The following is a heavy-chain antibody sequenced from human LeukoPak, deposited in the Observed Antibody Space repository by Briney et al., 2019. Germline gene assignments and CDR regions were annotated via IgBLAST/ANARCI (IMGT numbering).Heavy chain of an antibody. D-gene: IGHD4-17*01. CDR3: ASAPRGMTTYYFDY. CDR2: ISSSSSYI. V-gene: IGHV3-21*01. Sequence: GSLRLSCAASGFTFSSYSMNWVRQAPGKGLEWVSSISSSSSYIYYADSVKGRFTISRDNAKNSLYLQMNSLRAEDTAVYYCASAPRGMTTYYFDYWGQGTLVTVSS. J-gene: IGHJ4*02. CDR1: GFTFSSYS.